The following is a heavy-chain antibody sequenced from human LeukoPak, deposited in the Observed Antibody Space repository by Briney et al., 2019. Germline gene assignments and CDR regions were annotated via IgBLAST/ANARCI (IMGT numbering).Heavy chain of an antibody. Sequence: PSETLSLTCAVYGGPFSGYYWNWIRQPPGKGLEWIGKINHNGYTNYNPSLESRVTISVDTSKNQFSLKVYSLTAADTAVYFCARAGTGDRSAVFDYWGQEILVTVSS. CDR2: INHNGYT. CDR3: ARAGTGDRSAVFDY. V-gene: IGHV4-34*01. D-gene: IGHD7-27*01. J-gene: IGHJ4*02. CDR1: GGPFSGYY.